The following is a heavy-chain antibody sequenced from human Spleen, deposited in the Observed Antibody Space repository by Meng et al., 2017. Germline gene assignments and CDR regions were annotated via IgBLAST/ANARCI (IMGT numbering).Heavy chain of an antibody. CDR1: GYTFTGYY. CDR3: ARDWLAAGRSEMIVAFDI. V-gene: IGHV1-2*02. D-gene: IGHD6-25*01. Sequence: ASVKVSCKASGYTFTGYYMNWVRQAPGQGLEWMGWINPNSGGTNDAQKFQGRVTMTRDTSISTAYMELSRLRSDDTAVYYCARDWLAAGRSEMIVAFDIWGQGTMVTVSS. J-gene: IGHJ3*02. CDR2: INPNSGGT.